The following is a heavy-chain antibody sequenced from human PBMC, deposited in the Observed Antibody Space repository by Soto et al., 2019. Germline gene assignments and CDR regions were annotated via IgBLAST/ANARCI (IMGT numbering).Heavy chain of an antibody. D-gene: IGHD2-21*02. Sequence: QVQLMQSGAEVKKPGASVKVSCKASGDTFTDYYIHWVRQAPGQGLEWMGTVNPSGGHTTYAQHLVGRGTMTRDTSTSTRYMELTSLTSEDTAGYYGPRGGHVVVVTAALDYWGQGTLVTVSS. CDR2: VNPSGGHT. J-gene: IGHJ4*02. CDR1: GDTFTDYY. V-gene: IGHV1-46*04. CDR3: PRGGHVVVVTAALDY.